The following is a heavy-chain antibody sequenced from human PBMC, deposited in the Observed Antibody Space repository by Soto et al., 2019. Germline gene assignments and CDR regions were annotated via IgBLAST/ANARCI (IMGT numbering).Heavy chain of an antibody. CDR1: GGSISSSNC. D-gene: IGHD1-7*01. Sequence: SETLSLSCAVSGGSISSSNCWSCVRQPPGKGLEWIGEIYHSGSTNYNPSLKSRVTISVDKSKNQFSLKLSSVTAADTAVYYCARGELQGYYYYGMDVWGQGTTVTVSS. V-gene: IGHV4-4*02. CDR3: ARGELQGYYYYGMDV. J-gene: IGHJ6*02. CDR2: IYHSGST.